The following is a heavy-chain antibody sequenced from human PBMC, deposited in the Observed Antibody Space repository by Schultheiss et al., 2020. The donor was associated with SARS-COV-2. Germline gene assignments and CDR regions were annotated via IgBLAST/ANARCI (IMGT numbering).Heavy chain of an antibody. CDR2: ISYDGSNQ. CDR3: ARGHVPGYSYGPPDY. CDR1: GFTFSSYG. Sequence: GGSLRLSCAASGFTFSSYGMHWVRQAPGKGLEWVAVISYDGSNQYYADSVKGRFTISRDNSKNTLYLQMNSLRAEDTAVYYCARGHVPGYSYGPPDYWGQGTLLTVSS. D-gene: IGHD5-18*01. V-gene: IGHV3-30*03. J-gene: IGHJ4*02.